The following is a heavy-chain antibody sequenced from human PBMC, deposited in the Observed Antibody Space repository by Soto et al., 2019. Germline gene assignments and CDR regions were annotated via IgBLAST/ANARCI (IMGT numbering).Heavy chain of an antibody. V-gene: IGHV3-23*01. D-gene: IGHD2-15*01. CDR2: ISGSGGST. Sequence: GGSLILSCAASGFTFSSYAMSWVRQAPGKGLEWVSAISGSGGSTYYADSVKGRFTISRDNSKNTLYLQMNSLRAEDTAVYYCAKAAAPHGSCSGGSCYSGWAFDIWGQGTMVTVSS. CDR1: GFTFSSYA. J-gene: IGHJ3*02. CDR3: AKAAAPHGSCSGGSCYSGWAFDI.